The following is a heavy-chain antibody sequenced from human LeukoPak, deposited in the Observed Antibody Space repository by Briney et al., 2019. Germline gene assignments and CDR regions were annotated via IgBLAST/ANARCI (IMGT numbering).Heavy chain of an antibody. CDR2: IRYDGSNK. Sequence: PGGSLRLSCAASGFTFSSYSMNWVRQAPGKGLEWVAFIRYDGSNKYYADSVKGRFTISRDNSKNTLYLQMNSLRAEDTAVYYCAKDLVWVRGVHPRGYAFDIWGQGTMVTVSS. CDR1: GFTFSSYS. V-gene: IGHV3-30*02. CDR3: AKDLVWVRGVHPRGYAFDI. J-gene: IGHJ3*02. D-gene: IGHD3-10*01.